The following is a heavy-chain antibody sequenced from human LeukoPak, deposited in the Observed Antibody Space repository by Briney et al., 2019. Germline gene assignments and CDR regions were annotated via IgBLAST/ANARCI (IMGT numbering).Heavy chain of an antibody. D-gene: IGHD6-13*01. CDR3: AGAGYSSSWDWFDP. CDR1: GGTFSSYA. Sequence: GASVKVSCKASGGTFSSYAISWVRQAPGQALEWMGGIIPIFGTANYAQKFQRRVTITTVESTSTDYMELGSLRSEDPAHDYCAGAGYSSSWDWFDPWGQGSLVSASS. V-gene: IGHV1-69*05. CDR2: IIPIFGTA. J-gene: IGHJ5*02.